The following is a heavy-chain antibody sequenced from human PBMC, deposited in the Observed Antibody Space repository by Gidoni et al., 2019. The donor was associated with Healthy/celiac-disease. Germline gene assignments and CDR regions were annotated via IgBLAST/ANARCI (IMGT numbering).Heavy chain of an antibody. Sequence: QVQLVESGGGVVQPGRSLRLSCAASGFTFSSYAMHWVRQAPGKGLEWVAVISYDGSNKYYADSVKGRFTISRDNSKNTLYLQMNSLRAEDTAVYYCASLWFGELLYSRNYYYGMDVWGQGTTVTVSS. D-gene: IGHD3-10*01. CDR3: ASLWFGELLYSRNYYYGMDV. J-gene: IGHJ6*02. CDR2: ISYDGSNK. V-gene: IGHV3-30-3*01. CDR1: GFTFSSYA.